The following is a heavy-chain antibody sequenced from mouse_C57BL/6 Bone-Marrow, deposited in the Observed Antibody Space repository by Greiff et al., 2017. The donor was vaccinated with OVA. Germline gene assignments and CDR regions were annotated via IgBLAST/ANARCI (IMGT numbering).Heavy chain of an antibody. Sequence: EVKLVESGAELVRPGASVKLSCTASGFNIKDDYMHWVKQRPEQGLEWIGWIDPENGDTEYASKFQGKATITADTASNTAYLQLSSLTSEDTAVYYCTLIYYEPYWGQGTTLTVSS. CDR1: GFNIKDDY. CDR2: IDPENGDT. CDR3: TLIYYEPY. D-gene: IGHD2-4*01. J-gene: IGHJ2*01. V-gene: IGHV14-4*01.